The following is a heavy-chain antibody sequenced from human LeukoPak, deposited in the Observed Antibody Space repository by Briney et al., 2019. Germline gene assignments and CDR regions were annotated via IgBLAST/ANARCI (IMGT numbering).Heavy chain of an antibody. CDR1: GFTFSSYS. V-gene: IGHV3-21*01. J-gene: IGHJ6*02. CDR3: AKDLVAAAGTDYYGMDV. CDR2: ISSSSSYI. D-gene: IGHD6-13*01. Sequence: GGSLRLSCAASGFTFSSYSMNWVRQAPGKGLEWVSSISSSSSYIYYADSVKGRFTISRDNAKNSLYLQMNSLRAEDTAVYYCAKDLVAAAGTDYYGMDVWGQGTTVTVSS.